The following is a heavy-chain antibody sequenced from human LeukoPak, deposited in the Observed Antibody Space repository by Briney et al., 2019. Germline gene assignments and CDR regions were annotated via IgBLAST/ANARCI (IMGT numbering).Heavy chain of an antibody. CDR1: GGSISSYY. J-gene: IGHJ3*02. V-gene: IGHV4-59*01. CDR2: IYYSGST. CDR3: AKDMGWELLKGDAFDI. Sequence: SETLSLTCTVSGGSISSYYWSWIRQPPGKGLEWIGYIYYSGSTNYNPSLKSRVTISVDTSKNQFSLKLRSVTAEDTAVYYCAKDMGWELLKGDAFDIWGQGTMVTVSS. D-gene: IGHD1-26*01.